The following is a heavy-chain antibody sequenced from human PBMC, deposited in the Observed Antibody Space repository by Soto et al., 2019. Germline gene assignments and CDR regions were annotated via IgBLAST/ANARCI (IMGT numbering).Heavy chain of an antibody. CDR1: GFTFSSYN. Sequence: GGSLRLSCAASGFTFSSYNMNWVRQAPGKGLEWVSCISSSSSTIYYADSVKGRFTISRDNAKNSLYLQMNSLRDEDTAVYYCARRSLGTSLDAFDIWGQGTMVTVSS. CDR3: ARRSLGTSLDAFDI. J-gene: IGHJ3*02. CDR2: ISSSSSTI. D-gene: IGHD6-13*01. V-gene: IGHV3-48*02.